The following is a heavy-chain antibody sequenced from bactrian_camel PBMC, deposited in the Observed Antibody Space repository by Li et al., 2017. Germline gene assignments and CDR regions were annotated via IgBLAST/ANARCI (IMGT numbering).Heavy chain of an antibody. CDR3: AYFRRAISGCTHDLRYLGNY. CDR2: ISRAGTT. Sequence: HVQLVESGGGSVQAGGSLRLSCAASGFTFDYYWMHWVRQAPGKERELVSSISRAGTTTYADSVKGRFTISQDNVKNTLYLQMNSLKPEDTAMYYCAYFRRAISGCTHDLRYLGNYRGQGTQVTVS. J-gene: IGHJ4*01. D-gene: IGHD1*01. V-gene: IGHV3S6*01. CDR1: GFTFDYYW.